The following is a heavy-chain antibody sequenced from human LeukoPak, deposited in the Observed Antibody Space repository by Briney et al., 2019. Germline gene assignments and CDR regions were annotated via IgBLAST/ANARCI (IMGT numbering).Heavy chain of an antibody. CDR2: MNPNSGNT. V-gene: IGHV1-8*01. Sequence: ASVKVSCKASGYTFTSYDINWVRQATGQGLEWMGWMNPNSGNTGYAQKFQGRVTMTRNTSISTAYMELSSLRSEDTAAYYCARESLDTSWPFYYYYYMDVWGKGTTVTVSS. CDR1: GYTFTSYD. CDR3: ARESLDTSWPFYYYYYMDV. J-gene: IGHJ6*03. D-gene: IGHD2-2*01.